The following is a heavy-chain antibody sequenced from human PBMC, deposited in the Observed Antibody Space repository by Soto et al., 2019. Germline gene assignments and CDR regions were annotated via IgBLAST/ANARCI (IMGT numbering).Heavy chain of an antibody. V-gene: IGHV4-59*01. D-gene: IGHD6-19*01. CDR2: IYYTGSA. J-gene: IGHJ4*02. Sequence: SETLSLTCSVSGVSINSYYWSWIRQPPGKGLEWVGYIYYTGSAHYSPSLKSRVTISVDKSKNQFSLKLSSVTAADTAVYYCARINTGYSSTHDYWGQGTLVTVSS. CDR1: GVSINSYY. CDR3: ARINTGYSSTHDY.